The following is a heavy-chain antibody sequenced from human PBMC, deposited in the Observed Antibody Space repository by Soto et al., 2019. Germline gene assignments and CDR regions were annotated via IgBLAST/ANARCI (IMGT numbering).Heavy chain of an antibody. CDR2: IYGGDSET. J-gene: IGHJ6*02. V-gene: IGHV5-51*01. Sequence: EVQLVQSGAEVKKPGESLKISCKGSGYIFTNYWIGWVRQMPGKGLEWMGIIYGGDSETRYSPSFHGQVTFSAAKSISTAYLQWSSLEASDTAVYYCARVGGDGYNPYYHYGVGVWGQGTTVTVSS. CDR1: GYIFTNYW. CDR3: ARVGGDGYNPYYHYGVGV. D-gene: IGHD3-16*01.